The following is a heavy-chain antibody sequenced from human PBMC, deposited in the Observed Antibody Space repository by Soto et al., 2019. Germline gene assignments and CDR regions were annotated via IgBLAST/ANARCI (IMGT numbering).Heavy chain of an antibody. CDR3: ARVDYYDSSGYVYFDY. CDR1: GGSVSSGSYY. Sequence: TSETLSLTCTVSGGSVSSGSYYWSWIRQPPGKGLEWIGYIYYSGSTNYNPSLKSRVTMSVDTSKNQFSLKLSSVTAADTAVYYCARVDYYDSSGYVYFDYWGQGTLVTVSS. CDR2: IYYSGST. D-gene: IGHD3-22*01. J-gene: IGHJ4*02. V-gene: IGHV4-61*01.